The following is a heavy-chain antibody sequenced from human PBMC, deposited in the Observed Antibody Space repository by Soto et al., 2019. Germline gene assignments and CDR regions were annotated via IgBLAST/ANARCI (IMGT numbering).Heavy chain of an antibody. CDR3: AMHVEMPTVSSKNYWYFDL. J-gene: IGHJ2*01. D-gene: IGHD4-4*01. CDR1: GGSINNSNYY. Sequence: QLQLQESGPGLAKPSETLSLTCTVSGGSINNSNYYWGWIRQPPGKGLEWIGSIYYSGNTYYNPSLKSRVTISVDTSKNQFSLKLSSVTAADTAVFYCAMHVEMPTVSSKNYWYFDLWGRGTLVTVSS. V-gene: IGHV4-39*01. CDR2: IYYSGNT.